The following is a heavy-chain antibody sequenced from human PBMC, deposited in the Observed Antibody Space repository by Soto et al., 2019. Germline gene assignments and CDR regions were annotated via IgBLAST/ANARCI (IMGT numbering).Heavy chain of an antibody. CDR3: AKALSGSVVDF. D-gene: IGHD1-26*01. V-gene: IGHV3-30*18. CDR1: GFTFSSSG. J-gene: IGHJ4*02. Sequence: QVQLVESGGGVVQPGRSLRLSCAASGFTFSSSGIHWVRQPPGKGLEWVAVISYDGSNKYYADSVKGRFTISRDNSKNTLYLQMISLRAEDTAVYYCAKALSGSVVDFWGQGTLVTVSS. CDR2: ISYDGSNK.